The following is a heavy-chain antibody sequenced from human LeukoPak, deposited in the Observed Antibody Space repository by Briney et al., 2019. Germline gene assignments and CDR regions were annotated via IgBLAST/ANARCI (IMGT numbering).Heavy chain of an antibody. CDR2: ISNDGSTV. Sequence: PGRSLRLSCAASGFTFSSYGMHWVRQTPGKGLEWVAVISNDGSTVRYADSVKGRFTIFRDNSKNMLYVQMNSLRADDAAVYYCARDGHGVPLDYWGQGTLVTVSP. J-gene: IGHJ4*02. D-gene: IGHD4-17*01. CDR1: GFTFSSYG. V-gene: IGHV3-30*03. CDR3: ARDGHGVPLDY.